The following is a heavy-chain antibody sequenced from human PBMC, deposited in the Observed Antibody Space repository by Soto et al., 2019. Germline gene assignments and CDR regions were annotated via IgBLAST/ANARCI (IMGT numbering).Heavy chain of an antibody. CDR2: ITGSGAIT. V-gene: IGHV3-23*01. D-gene: IGHD3-22*01. CDR1: GFTFTFYA. CDR3: AKEEERGGYKGFSFDF. Sequence: PGGSLRLSCADSGFTFTFYALSWVRQAPWTGLQWVSGITGSGAITYYADSVQDRFTISRDNSKKTLYLQMNSLRAEDTAVYYCAKEEERGGYKGFSFDFWGQGALVTVSS. J-gene: IGHJ4*02.